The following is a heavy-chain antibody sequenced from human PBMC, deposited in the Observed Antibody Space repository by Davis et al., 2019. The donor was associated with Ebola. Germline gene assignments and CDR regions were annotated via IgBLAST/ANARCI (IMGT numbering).Heavy chain of an antibody. J-gene: IGHJ4*02. CDR2: TYYKSKWNN. CDR1: GDSVSTAG. V-gene: IGHV6-1*01. CDR3: ARGWLRTGFDY. D-gene: IGHD5-12*01. Sequence: HSQTLSLTCAISGDSVSTAGWNWIRQSPSRGLEWLGRTYYKSKWNNDYAVSVRSRIIISPDTSKNQFSLQLNSVTPEDTAVYYCARGWLRTGFDYWGQGAPVTVSS.